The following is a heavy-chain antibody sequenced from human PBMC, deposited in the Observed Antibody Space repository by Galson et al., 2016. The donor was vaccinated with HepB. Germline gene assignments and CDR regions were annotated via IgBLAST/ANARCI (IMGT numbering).Heavy chain of an antibody. D-gene: IGHD3-22*01. CDR1: GGTLKSYS. CDR3: ARGCSSDACHLNWFDP. CDR2: FIPMTGTA. Sequence: SVKASCKASGGTLKSYSVIWVRHAPGQGLEWLGGFIPMTGTANSAQTVQGRVTITAYEAAHTVYRELGRPKSDDTAVYYCARGCSSDACHLNWFDPWGQGTLVTVSS. J-gene: IGHJ5*02. V-gene: IGHV1-69*13.